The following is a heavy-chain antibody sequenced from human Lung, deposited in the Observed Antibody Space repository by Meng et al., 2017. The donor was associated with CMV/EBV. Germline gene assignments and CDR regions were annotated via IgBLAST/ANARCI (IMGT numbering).Heavy chain of an antibody. D-gene: IGHD1-26*01. J-gene: IGHJ4*02. CDR3: ARVEVGITSGNY. CDR2: INAYNGDT. V-gene: IGHV1-18*01. Sequence: QAQLVQSGGGVNKTGASVKVSCKASGYTFTNYGITWVRQAPGQGLEWMGWINAYNGDTNYAQTLQGRVTMTTDTSTSTAYMELRSLRSDDTAVYYCARVEVGITSGNYWGQGTLVTVSS. CDR1: GYTFTNYG.